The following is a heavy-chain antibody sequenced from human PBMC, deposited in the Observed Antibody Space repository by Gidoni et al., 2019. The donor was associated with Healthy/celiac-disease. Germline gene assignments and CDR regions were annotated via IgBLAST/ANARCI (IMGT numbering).Heavy chain of an antibody. CDR2: IDPSDSYT. V-gene: IGHV5-10-1*01. CDR3: ARHRHSSGWYGWFDP. Sequence: EVQLVQSGAEVKKPGESLRISCKGSGYSFTSYWISWVRQMPGKGLEWMGRIDPSDSYTNYSPSFQGHVTISADKSISTAYLQWSSLKASDTAMYYCARHRHSSGWYGWFDPWGQGTLVTVSS. CDR1: GYSFTSYW. J-gene: IGHJ5*02. D-gene: IGHD6-19*01.